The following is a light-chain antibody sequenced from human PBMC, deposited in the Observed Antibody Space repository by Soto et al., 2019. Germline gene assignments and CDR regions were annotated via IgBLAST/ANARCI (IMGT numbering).Light chain of an antibody. CDR2: AAS. Sequence: DIQMTQSPSSVSASVGDRVTITCRASQAISTWLAWYQQKPGKAPKLLIYAASNLQTGVPSRCSGSGSGTDFTLTISSLQPEDFAPYYCQQANSFPRTFGQGTKVEI. J-gene: IGKJ1*01. CDR1: QAISTW. CDR3: QQANSFPRT. V-gene: IGKV1D-12*01.